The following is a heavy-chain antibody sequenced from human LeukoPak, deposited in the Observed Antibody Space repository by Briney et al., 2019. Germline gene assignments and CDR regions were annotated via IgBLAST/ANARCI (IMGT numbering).Heavy chain of an antibody. J-gene: IGHJ3*02. CDR1: GYSFTSYW. D-gene: IGHD2-15*01. V-gene: IGHV5-51*01. CDR2: IYPGDSDT. Sequence: GESLKISCKGSGYSFTSYWIGWVRQIPGKGLEWMGIIYPGDSDTRYSPSFQGQVTISADKSISTAYLQWSSLKASDTAMYYCARQAAAATYLGAFDIWGQGTMVTVSS. CDR3: ARQAAAATYLGAFDI.